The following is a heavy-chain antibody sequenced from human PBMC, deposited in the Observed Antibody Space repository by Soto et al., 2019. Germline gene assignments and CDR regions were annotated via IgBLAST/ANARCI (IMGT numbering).Heavy chain of an antibody. CDR2: FHYGGRT. CDR3: AKYTSGTMRDY. V-gene: IGHV4-39*01. Sequence: QLQLQESGPGLVKPSETLSLTCIVSGDSITTTTYYRGWIRQSPGKGLEWIGSFHYGGRTSYNPALKSRVTIFVDTSKNQMSLIVNYVTAADTAVYYCAKYTSGTMRDYWGQGTLVTVSS. J-gene: IGHJ4*02. D-gene: IGHD5-18*01. CDR1: GDSITTTTYY.